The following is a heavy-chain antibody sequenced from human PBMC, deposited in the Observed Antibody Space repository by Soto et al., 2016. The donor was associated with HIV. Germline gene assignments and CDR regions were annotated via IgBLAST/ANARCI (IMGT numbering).Heavy chain of an antibody. D-gene: IGHD1-26*01. Sequence: EVQLVESGGGLVQPGGSLKLSCAASGFTFSGSAMHWVRQASGKGLEWVGRIRSKANSYATAYAASVKGRFTISRDDSKNTAYLQMNSLKTEDTAVYYCTRPSGIDFDIWGQGTMVTVSS. CDR3: TRPSGIDFDI. CDR2: IRSKANSYAT. J-gene: IGHJ3*02. CDR1: GFTFSGSA. V-gene: IGHV3-73*01.